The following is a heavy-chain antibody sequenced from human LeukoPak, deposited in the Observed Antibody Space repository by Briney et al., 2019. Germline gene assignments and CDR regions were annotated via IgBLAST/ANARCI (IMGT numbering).Heavy chain of an antibody. J-gene: IGHJ3*02. Sequence: GASVKVSCKASGFTFRDYYVQWVRQVPGRGLEWVGWMYFNSGATRYAPKFQGRVTLTGDTSINTVYMELVGLGSDDTAMYYCAREGSSASGQDWYAFDIWGQETMVTVSS. CDR1: GFTFRDYY. D-gene: IGHD5-12*01. CDR2: MYFNSGAT. V-gene: IGHV1-2*02. CDR3: AREGSSASGQDWYAFDI.